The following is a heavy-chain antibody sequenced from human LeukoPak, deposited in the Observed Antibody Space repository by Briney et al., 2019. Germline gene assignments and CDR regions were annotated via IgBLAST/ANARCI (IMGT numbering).Heavy chain of an antibody. J-gene: IGHJ4*02. V-gene: IGHV3-23*01. D-gene: IGHD3-10*01. CDR1: GFTFSSSA. CDR2: ISGSGDRT. Sequence: GALRLSCAAFGFTFSSSAMSWVRQAPGKGLEWVSTISGSGDRTYYADSVKGRFTISRDNSKNTLFLHMNSLRAEDTAVYSCAKGYYGSGSYGWFDYWGQGTLVTVSS. CDR3: AKGYYGSGSYGWFDY.